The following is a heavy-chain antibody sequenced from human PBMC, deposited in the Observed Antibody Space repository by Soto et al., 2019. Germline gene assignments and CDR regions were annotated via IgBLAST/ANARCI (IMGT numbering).Heavy chain of an antibody. J-gene: IGHJ4*02. V-gene: IGHV4-30-4*01. CDR1: GGSISSSDYY. D-gene: IGHD3-10*01. CDR2: IYYSGST. Sequence: SETLSLTCTVSGGSISSSDYYWSWIRQPPGKGLEWIGNIYYSGSTYYNPSLKSRVTISIDTSKNQFSLKLSSVTAADTAVYYCASRKSSPYFDYWGQGTLVTVSS. CDR3: ASRKSSPYFDY.